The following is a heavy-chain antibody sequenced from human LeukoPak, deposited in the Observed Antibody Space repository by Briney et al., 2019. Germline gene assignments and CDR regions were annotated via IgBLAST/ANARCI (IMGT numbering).Heavy chain of an antibody. CDR1: GGSISIYY. CDR3: ASLTTAEAFDI. Sequence: PSETLSLTCTVSGGSISIYYWSWIRQPPGKGLKWIGYIYDSGSTNYNPSLKSRVTISVDTSKNQFSLKLSSVTAADTAVYYCASLTTAEAFDIWGQGTMVTVSS. V-gene: IGHV4-59*01. D-gene: IGHD3-22*01. CDR2: IYDSGST. J-gene: IGHJ3*02.